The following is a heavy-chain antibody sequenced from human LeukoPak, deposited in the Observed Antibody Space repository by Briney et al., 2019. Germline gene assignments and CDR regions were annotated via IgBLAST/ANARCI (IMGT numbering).Heavy chain of an antibody. Sequence: SETLSLTCAVYGGSFSGYYWSWIRQPPGKGLEWIGEINHSGSTNYNPSLKSRVTISVDTSKNQFSLKLSSVTAADTAVYYCARVPGYNWNYVEAYYYMYVWGKGTTVTVSS. CDR1: GGSFSGYY. V-gene: IGHV4-34*01. CDR2: INHSGST. D-gene: IGHD1-7*01. CDR3: ARVPGYNWNYVEAYYYMYV. J-gene: IGHJ6*03.